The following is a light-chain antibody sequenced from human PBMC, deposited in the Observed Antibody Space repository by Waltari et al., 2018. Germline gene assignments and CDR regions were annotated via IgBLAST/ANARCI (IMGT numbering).Light chain of an antibody. CDR1: QGIYTH. V-gene: IGKV3-15*01. CDR2: DAS. Sequence: EVLMTQSPATQSVSPGERATLSCRASQGIYTHLAWYQQKPDQSPRLLIYDASTRASGTPSRFSGSGSGTEFTLTIGSLQSEDSAIYICQQYNVWPPITFGQGTRLEIK. J-gene: IGKJ5*01. CDR3: QQYNVWPPIT.